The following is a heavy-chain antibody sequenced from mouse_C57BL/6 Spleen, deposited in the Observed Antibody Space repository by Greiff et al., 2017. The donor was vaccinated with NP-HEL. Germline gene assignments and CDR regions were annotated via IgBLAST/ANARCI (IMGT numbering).Heavy chain of an antibody. CDR1: GFTFSSYT. V-gene: IGHV5-9*01. CDR2: ISGGGGNT. J-gene: IGHJ3*01. Sequence: EVKLVESGGGLVKPGGSLKLSCAASGFTFSSYTMSWVRQTPEKRLEWVATISGGGGNTYYPDSVKGRFTISRDNAKNTLYLQMSSLRSEDTALYYCARHAYYYGSSYGFAYWGQGTLVTVSA. D-gene: IGHD1-1*01. CDR3: ARHAYYYGSSYGFAY.